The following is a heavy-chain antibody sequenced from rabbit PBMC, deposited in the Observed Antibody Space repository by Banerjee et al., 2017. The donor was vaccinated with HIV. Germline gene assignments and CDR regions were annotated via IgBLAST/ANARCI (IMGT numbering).Heavy chain of an antibody. CDR3: ARSVGAYGYAFDL. CDR1: GFSFTSSDW. Sequence: EEYGGDLVQPEGSLTLTCTTYGFSFTSSDWICWVRQAPGKGLEWIAGIYMDSHNTAYYATWAKGRFTISKTSSTTVTLQMTSLTAADTATYFCARSVGAYGYAFDLWGPGTLVTVS. CDR2: IYMDSHNTA. V-gene: IGHV1S45*01. J-gene: IGHJ6*01. D-gene: IGHD6-1*01.